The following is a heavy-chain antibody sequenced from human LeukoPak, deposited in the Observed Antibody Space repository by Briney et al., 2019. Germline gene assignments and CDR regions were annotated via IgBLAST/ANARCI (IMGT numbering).Heavy chain of an antibody. V-gene: IGHV4-39*07. CDR2: IYYSGST. Sequence: PSETLSLTCTVSGGSISSSSYYWGWIRQPPGKGLEWIGSIYYSGSTYYNPSLKSRVTISVDTSKNQFSLKLSSVTAADTAVYYCARDPRDGYNYFDYWGQGTLVTVSS. J-gene: IGHJ4*02. CDR1: GGSISSSSYY. D-gene: IGHD5-24*01. CDR3: ARDPRDGYNYFDY.